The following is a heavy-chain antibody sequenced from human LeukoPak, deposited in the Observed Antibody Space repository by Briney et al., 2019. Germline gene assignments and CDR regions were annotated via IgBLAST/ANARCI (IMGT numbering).Heavy chain of an antibody. V-gene: IGHV3-21*01. CDR2: ISSSSSYI. D-gene: IGHD2-15*01. J-gene: IGHJ6*03. CDR3: ARRGSYYYYMDV. Sequence: GGSLRPSCAASGFTFSSYDMSWVRQAPGKGLEWVSSISSSSSYIYYADSVKGRFTISRDNAKNSLYLQMNSLRAEDTAVYYCARRGSYYYYMDVWGKGTTVTVSS. CDR1: GFTFSSYD.